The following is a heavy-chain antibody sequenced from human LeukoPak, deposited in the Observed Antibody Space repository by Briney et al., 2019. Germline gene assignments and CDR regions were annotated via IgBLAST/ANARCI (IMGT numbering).Heavy chain of an antibody. Sequence: PGGSLRLSCAAPGFTSSSNYMSWVREAPGRGLGWGSVIFGGGSTYYADSVKGRFTIYRDNSKNTLYLQMNSLRAEDTAVYYCARGGEYSYGFESVDYYYGMDVWGQGTTVTVSS. CDR2: IFGGGST. CDR1: GFTSSSNY. J-gene: IGHJ6*02. V-gene: IGHV3-53*01. CDR3: ARGGEYSYGFESVDYYYGMDV. D-gene: IGHD5-18*01.